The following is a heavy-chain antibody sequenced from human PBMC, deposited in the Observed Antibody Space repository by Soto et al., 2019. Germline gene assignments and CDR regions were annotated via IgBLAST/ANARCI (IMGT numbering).Heavy chain of an antibody. CDR1: RYTFTTYA. Sequence: ASVKVSCKASRYTFTTYALHWVRQAPGQRLEWMGWINAGNGDTKYSEKFQGRVTITRDTSANTAYMELSSLRSEDTSVYYCARDPGTGAALRAYHFDYWGQGTLVTVSS. J-gene: IGHJ4*02. CDR3: ARDPGTGAALRAYHFDY. V-gene: IGHV1-3*01. CDR2: INAGNGDT. D-gene: IGHD1-1*01.